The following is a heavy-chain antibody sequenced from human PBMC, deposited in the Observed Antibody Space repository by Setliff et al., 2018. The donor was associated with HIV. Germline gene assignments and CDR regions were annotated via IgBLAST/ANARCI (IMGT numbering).Heavy chain of an antibody. Sequence: SETLSLTCAVSGYSISSGYYWGWIRQPPGKGLEWIGSIYHSGSTYYNPSLKSRVTISVDTSKNQFSLKLSSVTAADTAVYYCARSVGYCSGGSCSNWFGPWGQGTLVTVSS. V-gene: IGHV4-38-2*01. CDR2: IYHSGST. D-gene: IGHD2-15*01. CDR1: GYSISSGYY. J-gene: IGHJ5*02. CDR3: ARSVGYCSGGSCSNWFGP.